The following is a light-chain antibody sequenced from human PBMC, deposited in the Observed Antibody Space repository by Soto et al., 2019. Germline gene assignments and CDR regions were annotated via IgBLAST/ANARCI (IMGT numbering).Light chain of an antibody. CDR1: QSVGSD. Sequence: EIVLTQSPATLSLSSGERATLSCRASQSVGSDLAWYQQKPGQAPRFLIYSASNRATGIPDRFSGSGSGTDFTLTISRLEPEDFAVYYCQQYGSSGTFGQGTKVDIK. V-gene: IGKV3-20*01. J-gene: IGKJ1*01. CDR3: QQYGSSGT. CDR2: SAS.